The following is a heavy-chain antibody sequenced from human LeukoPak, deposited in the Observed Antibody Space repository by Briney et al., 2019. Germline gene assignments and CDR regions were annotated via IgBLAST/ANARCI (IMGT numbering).Heavy chain of an antibody. D-gene: IGHD3-10*01. CDR1: GYTFTGYY. CDR3: AGFGDSNPYYFDY. CDR2: INPNSGGT. Sequence: GASVKVSCKASGYTFTGYYMHWVRQAPGQGLEWMGWINPNSGGTNYAQKFQGRVTMTRDTSISTAYMELSRLRSDDTAVYYCAGFGDSNPYYFDYWGQGTLVTVSS. J-gene: IGHJ4*02. V-gene: IGHV1-2*02.